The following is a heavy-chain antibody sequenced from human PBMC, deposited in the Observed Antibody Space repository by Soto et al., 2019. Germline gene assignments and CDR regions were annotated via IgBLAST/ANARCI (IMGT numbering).Heavy chain of an antibody. J-gene: IGHJ3*02. V-gene: IGHV3-30*18. D-gene: IGHD2-21*02. CDR3: AKGTRLAYCGGDCPPGAFDI. CDR1: GFTFSSYG. Sequence: GGSLRLSCAASGFTFSSYGMHWVRQAPGKGLEWVAVISYDGSNKYYADSVKGRFTISRDNSKNTLYLQMNSLRAEDTAVYYCAKGTRLAYCGGDCPPGAFDIWGQGTMVTVSS. CDR2: ISYDGSNK.